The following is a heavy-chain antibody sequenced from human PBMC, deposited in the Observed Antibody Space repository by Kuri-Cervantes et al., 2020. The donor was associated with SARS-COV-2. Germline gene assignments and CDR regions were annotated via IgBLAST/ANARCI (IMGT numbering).Heavy chain of an antibody. CDR3: AKYQDSYDSSGQFDY. D-gene: IGHD3-22*01. V-gene: IGHV3-23*03. CDR1: GFTFRSYS. CDR2: IYCGGSST. Sequence: GESLKISCAASGFTFRSYSMSWVRQAPGKGLEWVSVIYCGGSSTYYADSVKGRFTISGDNSKNTLYLQMNSLRAEDTAGYYCAKYQDSYDSSGQFDYWGQGTLVTVSS. J-gene: IGHJ4*02.